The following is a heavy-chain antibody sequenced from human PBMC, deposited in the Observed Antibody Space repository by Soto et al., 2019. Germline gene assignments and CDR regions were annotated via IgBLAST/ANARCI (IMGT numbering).Heavy chain of an antibody. CDR1: GGSISSGDYY. D-gene: IGHD3-10*01. CDR3: ARCRYGSGSYSLQYYFDY. V-gene: IGHV4-30-4*01. CDR2: IYYSGST. J-gene: IGHJ4*02. Sequence: SETLSLTCTVSGGSISSGDYYWSWMRQPRGKGLEWIGYIYYSGSTYYNPSLKSRVTISVDTSKNQFSLKLSSVTAADTAVYYCARCRYGSGSYSLQYYFDYWGQGTLVTVSS.